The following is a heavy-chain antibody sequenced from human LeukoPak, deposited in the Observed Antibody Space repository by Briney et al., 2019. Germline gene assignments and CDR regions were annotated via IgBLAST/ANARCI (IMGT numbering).Heavy chain of an antibody. CDR2: IYYSGST. CDR3: ARHGEEGPYCGGDCYSYLDY. J-gene: IGHJ4*02. CDR1: GGSISSYY. D-gene: IGHD2-21*02. V-gene: IGHV4-59*08. Sequence: PSETLSLTCTVSGGSISSYYWSWIRQPPGRGPEWVGYIYYSGSTNYNPSLTSRVTISVDTSKHQSSLKLSSVTAADTAVYYGARHGEEGPYCGGDCYSYLDYWGQGTLVTVSS.